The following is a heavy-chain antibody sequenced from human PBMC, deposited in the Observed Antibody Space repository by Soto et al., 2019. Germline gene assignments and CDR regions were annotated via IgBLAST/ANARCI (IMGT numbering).Heavy chain of an antibody. CDR3: ARHPMSRVYGGNLDY. Sequence: XXTLSLPFTVSGGSISSSSYYWGFIRQPPGKGLEWIGSIYYSGSTYYNPSLKSRVTISVDTSKNQFSLKLSSVTAADTAVYYCARHPMSRVYGGNLDYWGQGTLVTVSS. V-gene: IGHV4-39*01. J-gene: IGHJ4*02. CDR2: IYYSGST. CDR1: GGSISSSSYY. D-gene: IGHD4-17*01.